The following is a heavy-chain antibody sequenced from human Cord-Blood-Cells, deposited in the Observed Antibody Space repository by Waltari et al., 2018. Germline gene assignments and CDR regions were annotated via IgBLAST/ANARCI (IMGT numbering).Heavy chain of an antibody. J-gene: IGHJ6*03. Sequence: QVQLVESGGGVVQPGRSLRLSCAAPGFTFSSYGMHWVRQAPGKGLEWVAVIWYDGSNKYYADSVKGRFTISRDNSKNTLYLQMNSLRAEDTAVYYCARAYYYYMDVWGKGTTVTVSS. CDR1: GFTFSSYG. V-gene: IGHV3-33*01. CDR2: IWYDGSNK. CDR3: ARAYYYYMDV.